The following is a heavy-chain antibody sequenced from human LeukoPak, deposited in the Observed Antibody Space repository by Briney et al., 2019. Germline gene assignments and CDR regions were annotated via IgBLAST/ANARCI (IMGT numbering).Heavy chain of an antibody. D-gene: IGHD2-2*01. CDR2: IYSGGST. CDR1: GFTVSSNY. J-gene: IGHJ5*02. CDR3: ARLVVPATMGWFDP. V-gene: IGHV3-53*01. Sequence: AGGSLRLSCAASGFTVSSNYMSWVRQAPGKGLEWVSVIYSGGSTYYADSVKGRFTISRDNSKNTLYLQMNSLRAEDTAVYYCARLVVPATMGWFDPWGQGTLVTVSS.